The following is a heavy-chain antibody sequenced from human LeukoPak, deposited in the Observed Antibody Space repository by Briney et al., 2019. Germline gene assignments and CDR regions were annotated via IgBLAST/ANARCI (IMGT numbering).Heavy chain of an antibody. CDR2: IRYDGSNK. V-gene: IGHV3-30*02. J-gene: IGHJ4*02. D-gene: IGHD3-10*01. Sequence: PGGSLRLSCAASGFTFSDYYMSWIRQAPGKGLEWVAFIRYDGSNKYYADSVKGRFTISRDNSKNTLYLQMNSLRAEDTAVYYCATRGELFWYWGQGTLVTVSS. CDR3: ATRGELFWY. CDR1: GFTFSDYY.